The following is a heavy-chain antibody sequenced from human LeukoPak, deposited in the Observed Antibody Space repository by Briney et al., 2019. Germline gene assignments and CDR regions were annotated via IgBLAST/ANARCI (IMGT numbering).Heavy chain of an antibody. CDR3: ARAFIWGSYYYMDV. J-gene: IGHJ6*03. V-gene: IGHV1-2*02. CDR2: INPNSGGT. Sequence: GASVKVSCKASGYTFTGYYMHWVRQAPGQGLEWMGWINPNSGGTNYAQKFQGRVTMTRDTSISTAYMELSRLRSDDTAVYYCARAFIWGSYYYMDVWGKGTTVTISS. CDR1: GYTFTGYY. D-gene: IGHD4/OR15-4a*01.